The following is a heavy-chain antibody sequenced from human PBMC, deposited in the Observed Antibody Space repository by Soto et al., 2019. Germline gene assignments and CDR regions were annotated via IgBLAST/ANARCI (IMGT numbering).Heavy chain of an antibody. CDR3: ARNIVVVPAANYGMDV. CDR2: IDPSDSYT. Sequence: GESLKISCQGSGYSFTSYWISWVRQMPGKGLEWMGRIDPSDSYTNYSPSFQGHVTISADKSISTAYLQWSSLKASDTAMYYCARNIVVVPAANYGMDVWGQGTTVTVSS. CDR1: GYSFTSYW. V-gene: IGHV5-10-1*01. J-gene: IGHJ6*02. D-gene: IGHD2-2*01.